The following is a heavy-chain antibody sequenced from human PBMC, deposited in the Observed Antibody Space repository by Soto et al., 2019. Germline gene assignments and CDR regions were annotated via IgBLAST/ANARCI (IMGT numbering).Heavy chain of an antibody. D-gene: IGHD5-12*01. Sequence: GGSLRLSCAGSGFAVSNNYMSWVRQAPGKGLEWVSVMYSGGSTYYADSVKGRFTTSRDNSKNTLYLHMNSLRADDTAVYYCARTPYSGNLPFCYYGMDVWGQGTTVTVSS. CDR2: MYSGGST. CDR3: ARTPYSGNLPFCYYGMDV. V-gene: IGHV3-53*01. J-gene: IGHJ6*02. CDR1: GFAVSNNY.